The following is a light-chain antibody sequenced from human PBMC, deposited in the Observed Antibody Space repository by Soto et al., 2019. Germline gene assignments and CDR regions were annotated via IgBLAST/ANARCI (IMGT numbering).Light chain of an antibody. CDR2: DVS. CDR1: SSDVGGYNY. V-gene: IGLV2-14*03. CDR3: RSYTTSNTRQIV. Sequence: QCVLTQPASVSGSPGQSITISCTGTSSDVGGYNYVSWYQHHPGKAPKLMIFDVSNRPSGVSNRFSGSKSGNTASLTISGLQPEDEADYYCRSYTTSNTRQIVFGTGTKVTVL. J-gene: IGLJ1*01.